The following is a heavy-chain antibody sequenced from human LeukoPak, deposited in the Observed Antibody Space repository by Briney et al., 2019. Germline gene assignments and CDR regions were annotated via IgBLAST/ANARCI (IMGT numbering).Heavy chain of an antibody. Sequence: PGGSLRLSCAASGFTFSSYEMNWVRQAPGKGLAWISYIGSGGSTIYNADSVKGRFTISRDNAKNSLYLQMNSLRAEDMAVYYCARINIRWFDPWGQGTLVTVSS. D-gene: IGHD3-10*01. CDR1: GFTFSSYE. J-gene: IGHJ5*02. CDR3: ARINIRWFDP. V-gene: IGHV3-48*03. CDR2: IGSGGSTI.